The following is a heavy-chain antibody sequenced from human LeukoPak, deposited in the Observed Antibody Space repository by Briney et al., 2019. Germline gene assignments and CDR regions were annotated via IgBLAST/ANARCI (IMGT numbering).Heavy chain of an antibody. CDR3: ARRTTTYLDY. Sequence: PSETLSLTCAVYGGSFSGYYWSWIRQPPGKGLEWIGEINHSGSTNYNPSLKSRVTISVDTSKNQFSLKLSSVTAADTAVYYCARRTTTYLDYWGQGTLVTVSS. V-gene: IGHV4-34*01. CDR1: GGSFSGYY. J-gene: IGHJ4*02. D-gene: IGHD4-11*01. CDR2: INHSGST.